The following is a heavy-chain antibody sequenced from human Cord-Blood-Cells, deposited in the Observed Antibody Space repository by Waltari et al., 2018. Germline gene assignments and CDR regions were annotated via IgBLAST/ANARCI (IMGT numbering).Heavy chain of an antibody. CDR3: ARVESVSTIPLSMDY. CDR2: INPNSGGT. D-gene: IGHD3-3*01. V-gene: IGHV1-2*02. J-gene: IGHJ4*02. Sequence: QVQLVQSGAEVKKPGDSVTVSWKASGSTSTGYHMHWVRQAPGQGLEWMGWINPNSGGTNYAQKFQGRVTITRDKSISTAYMELSRLRSDDTAVYYCARVESVSTIPLSMDYWGQGTLVTVSS. CDR1: GSTSTGYH.